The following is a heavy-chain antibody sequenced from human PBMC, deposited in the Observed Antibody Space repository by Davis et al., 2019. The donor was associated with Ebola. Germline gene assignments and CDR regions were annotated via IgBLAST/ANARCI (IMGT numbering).Heavy chain of an antibody. CDR2: IDYSGST. Sequence: SETLSLTCTVSGGSISSRGYYWGWVRQPPGKGLEWMGSIDYSGSTYYNPSLKSRVTISVDTSKNQFSLKLSSVTAADTAVYYCARGRNGDTFDMWGQGTMVTVSS. D-gene: IGHD2-8*01. CDR1: GGSISSRGYY. CDR3: ARGRNGDTFDM. V-gene: IGHV4-39*01. J-gene: IGHJ3*02.